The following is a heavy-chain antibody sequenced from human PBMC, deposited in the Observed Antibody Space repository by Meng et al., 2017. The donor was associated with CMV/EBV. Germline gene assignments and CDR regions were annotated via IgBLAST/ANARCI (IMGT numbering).Heavy chain of an antibody. CDR3: ARVPESGFLEWLLAS. J-gene: IGHJ5*02. Sequence: SVYNFTGYYLPWVRQAPGQGLEWMGWINPNSGGTDYAQKFQGRVTLTRDTSISTAYMELSRLRSDDTAVYYCARVPESGFLEWLLASWGQGTLVTVSS. V-gene: IGHV1-2*02. CDR2: INPNSGGT. CDR1: VYNFTGYY. D-gene: IGHD3-3*01.